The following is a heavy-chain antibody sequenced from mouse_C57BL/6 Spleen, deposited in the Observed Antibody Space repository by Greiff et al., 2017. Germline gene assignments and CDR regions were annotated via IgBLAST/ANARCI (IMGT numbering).Heavy chain of an antibody. Sequence: VQLQQSGAELVRPGASVTLSCKASGYTFTDYEMHWVKQTPVHGLEWIGAIDPETGGTAYNQKFKGKAILTADKSSSTAYMELRSLTSEDSAVYYCTRQGGKDYAMDYWGQGTSVTVSS. V-gene: IGHV1-15*01. D-gene: IGHD2-1*01. CDR1: GYTFTDYE. J-gene: IGHJ4*01. CDR2: IDPETGGT. CDR3: TRQGGKDYAMDY.